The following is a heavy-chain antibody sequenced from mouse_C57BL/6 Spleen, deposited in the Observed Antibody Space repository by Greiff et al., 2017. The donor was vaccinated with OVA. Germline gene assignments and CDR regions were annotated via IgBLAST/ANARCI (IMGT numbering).Heavy chain of an antibody. V-gene: IGHV1-22*01. CDR1: GYTFTDYN. CDR3: ANYYSSTYNYAMDY. J-gene: IGHJ4*01. D-gene: IGHD1-1*01. Sequence: VQLKQSGPELVKPGASVKMSCKASGYTFTDYNMHWVKQSHGKSLEWIGYINPNNGGTSYNQKFKGKATLTVNKSYSTAYLDLRSLTSEDSAVYYCANYYSSTYNYAMDYWGQGTSVTVSS. CDR2: INPNNGGT.